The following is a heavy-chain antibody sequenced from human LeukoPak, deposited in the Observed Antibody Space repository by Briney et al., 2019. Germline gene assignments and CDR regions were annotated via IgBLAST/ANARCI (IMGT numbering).Heavy chain of an antibody. D-gene: IGHD2-15*01. CDR3: VKKGGNCRGGTCYSPFDY. J-gene: IGHJ4*02. Sequence: GGSLRLSCAASGFTFSTYALSWVRQAPGKGLEWVSSISGSGTITYNADSVKGRFTTSRDYSKNTLYLQMNSLRAEDTAVYYCVKKGGNCRGGTCYSPFDYWGQGTLVTVSS. CDR2: ISGSGTIT. CDR1: GFTFSTYA. V-gene: IGHV3-23*01.